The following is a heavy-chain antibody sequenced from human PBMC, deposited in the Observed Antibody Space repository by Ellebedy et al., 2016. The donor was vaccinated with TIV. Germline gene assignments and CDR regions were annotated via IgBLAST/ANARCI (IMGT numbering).Heavy chain of an antibody. J-gene: IGHJ4*02. CDR1: GFTFSRSG. CDR3: ARAVIGKEDFDY. V-gene: IGHV3-30*02. CDR2: IWYDGSIQ. D-gene: IGHD3-10*01. Sequence: PGGSLRLSCAASGFTFSRSGMHWVRQAPGKGLDWVALIWYDGSIQYYADSVKGRFTISRDNSKNTLYLQMNSLTTEDTAVYYCARAVIGKEDFDYWGQGSLVSVSS.